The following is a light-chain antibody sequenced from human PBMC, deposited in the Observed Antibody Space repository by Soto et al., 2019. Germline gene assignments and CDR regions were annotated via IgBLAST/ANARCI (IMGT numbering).Light chain of an antibody. CDR3: QQYENYWT. CDR1: QPISSW. Sequence: DIQMTHSPPTLSASVGDRVTITCRASQPISSWLAWYHQKPGKAPKLLIYDASNLESGVPSRFSGSGSGTEFTLTISSLQPEDFGIYYCQQYENYWTFGRGTKVDIK. CDR2: DAS. V-gene: IGKV1-5*01. J-gene: IGKJ1*01.